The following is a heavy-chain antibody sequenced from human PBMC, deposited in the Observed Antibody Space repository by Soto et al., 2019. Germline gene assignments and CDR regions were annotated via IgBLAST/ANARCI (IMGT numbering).Heavy chain of an antibody. V-gene: IGHV1-2*02. CDR3: ARGPRITMIVVVISPVDY. CDR1: GYTFTGYY. D-gene: IGHD3-22*01. Sequence: ASAKVSCKASGYTFTGYYMHWVRQATGQGLEWMGWINPNSGGTNYAQKFQGRVTMTRDTSISTAYMELSRLRSDDTAVYYCARGPRITMIVVVISPVDYWGQGTLVTGSS. CDR2: INPNSGGT. J-gene: IGHJ4*02.